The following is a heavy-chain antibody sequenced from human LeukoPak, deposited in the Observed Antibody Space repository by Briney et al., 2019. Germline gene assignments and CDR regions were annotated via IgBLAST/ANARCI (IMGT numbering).Heavy chain of an antibody. CDR2: ISGYNGNT. CDR3: ARDLGYCSSTSCYGFDY. Sequence: ASVKVSCKASGYTFTNYAISWVRQAPGQGLEWMGWISGYNGNTNYAQKLQGRVTMTTDTSTSTAYMELRSLRSDDTAVYYCARDLGYCSSTSCYGFDYWGQGTLVTVSS. J-gene: IGHJ4*02. V-gene: IGHV1-18*01. D-gene: IGHD2-2*01. CDR1: GYTFTNYA.